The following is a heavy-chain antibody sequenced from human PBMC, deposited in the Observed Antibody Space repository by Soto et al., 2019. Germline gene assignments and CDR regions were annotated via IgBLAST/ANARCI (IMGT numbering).Heavy chain of an antibody. CDR3: ARDGRFLEWLYFDY. CDR2: IYYSGST. D-gene: IGHD3-3*01. CDR1: GVSISSGVYY. V-gene: IGHV4-31*03. Sequence: PSETLSLTCTVSGVSISSGVYYWSWIRQHPGKGLEWIGYIYYSGSTYYNPSLKSRVTISVDTSKNQFSLKLSSVTAADTAVYYCARDGRFLEWLYFDYWGQGTLVTVSS. J-gene: IGHJ4*02.